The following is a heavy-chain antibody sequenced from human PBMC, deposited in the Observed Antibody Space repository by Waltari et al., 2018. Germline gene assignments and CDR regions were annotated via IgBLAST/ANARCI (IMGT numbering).Heavy chain of an antibody. CDR3: ASSLGFCTSRTCSMPHQYGMDV. CDR2: VYPGDTET. CDR1: GRSFASHW. Sequence: EVQLVQSGAEVKKPGESLKISCKGSGRSFASHWFGWVRQMPGKGLEYMGIVYPGDTETKYSPSFQGQVTISVDTSINTAYLEWSSLKASDTAMYFCASSLGFCTSRTCSMPHQYGMDVWGQGTTVTVSS. V-gene: IGHV5-51*03. J-gene: IGHJ6*02. D-gene: IGHD2-2*01.